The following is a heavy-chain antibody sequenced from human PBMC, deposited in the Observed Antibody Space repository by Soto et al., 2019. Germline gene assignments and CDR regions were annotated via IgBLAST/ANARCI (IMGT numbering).Heavy chain of an antibody. CDR2: IVPIVDTA. Sequence: QVQLVQSGAEVRQPASSVKVSCKTSGGTFSSYAISWVRQAPGQGLEWMGGIVPIVDTATYAQKFQGRVTITADESKSTGYMELSSLRSDDTAVYYCVRVVAIPGYPDNWGQGTLVTVSS. J-gene: IGHJ4*02. CDR1: GGTFSSYA. D-gene: IGHD5-12*01. V-gene: IGHV1-69*12. CDR3: VRVVAIPGYPDN.